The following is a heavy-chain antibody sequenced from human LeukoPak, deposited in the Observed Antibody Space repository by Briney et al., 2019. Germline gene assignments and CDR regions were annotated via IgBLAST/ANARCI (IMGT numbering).Heavy chain of an antibody. V-gene: IGHV3-74*01. J-gene: IGHJ4*02. Sequence: GRPLRLSCAASGCTFSQYWMLWARQAPARGLESVSRINTDGTVTTYADSVKGRFTVSRDNADNTMFLQMNSVRDEDTAVYYCATKQWLAPPPDSWGQGTPVTVSS. CDR1: GCTFSQYW. D-gene: IGHD6-19*01. CDR2: INTDGTVT. CDR3: ATKQWLAPPPDS.